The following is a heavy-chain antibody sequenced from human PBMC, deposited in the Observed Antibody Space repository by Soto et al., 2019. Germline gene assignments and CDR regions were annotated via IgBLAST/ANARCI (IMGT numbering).Heavy chain of an antibody. CDR1: GFTFSSYS. V-gene: IGHV3-21*04. Sequence: PGGSLRLSCAASGFTFSSYSMNWVRQAPGKGLEWVASISSSSIYMYYADSVKGRFTISRDSAKNTLFLQMNNLRAEATAVYYCARDGGAGTIVAGSQDTYSYPGMAVWGQGTTVTVS. J-gene: IGHJ6*02. CDR2: ISSSSIYM. D-gene: IGHD6-19*01. CDR3: ARDGGAGTIVAGSQDTYSYPGMAV.